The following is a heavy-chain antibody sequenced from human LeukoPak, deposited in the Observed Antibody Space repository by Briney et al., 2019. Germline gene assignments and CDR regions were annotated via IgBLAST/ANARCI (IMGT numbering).Heavy chain of an antibody. CDR3: ARHPPKHPADHDIVVVPAAPLFAFDP. CDR1: GGSISSGGYY. CDR2: IYTSGST. J-gene: IGHJ5*02. V-gene: IGHV4-61*08. Sequence: PSETLSLTCTVSGGSISSGGYYWSWIRQHPGKGLEWIGYIYTSGSTNYNPSLKSRGTISVDTSKNQFSLKLSSVTAADTAVYYCARHPPKHPADHDIVVVPAAPLFAFDPWGQGTLVTVSS. D-gene: IGHD2-2*01.